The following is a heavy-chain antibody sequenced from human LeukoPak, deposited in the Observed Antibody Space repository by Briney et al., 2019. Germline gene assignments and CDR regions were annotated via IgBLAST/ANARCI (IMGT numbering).Heavy chain of an antibody. J-gene: IGHJ3*02. V-gene: IGHV3-23*01. D-gene: IGHD5-12*01. CDR3: AKEGFGGYGLDI. CDR2: ISGSGDST. CDR1: GFTFSSYA. Sequence: PGGSLRLSCAASGFTFSSYAMNWVRQAPRKGLEWVSSISGSGDSTYYADSVKGRSTISRDNSKNTLYLQMSSLRAEGTAVYYCAKEGFGGYGLDIWGQGTMVTVSS.